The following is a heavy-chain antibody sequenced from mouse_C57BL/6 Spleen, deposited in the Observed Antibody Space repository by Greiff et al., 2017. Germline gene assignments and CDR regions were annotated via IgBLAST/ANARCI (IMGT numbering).Heavy chain of an antibody. J-gene: IGHJ4*01. Sequence: QVQLKESGAELVKPGASVKLSCKASGYTFTSYWMHWVKQRPGRGLEWIGRIDPNSGGTKYNEKFKSKATLTVDKPSSTAYMQLSSLTSEDSAVYYCASFTTVVATGYYAMDYWGQGTSVTVSS. D-gene: IGHD1-1*01. CDR1: GYTFTSYW. CDR3: ASFTTVVATGYYAMDY. CDR2: IDPNSGGT. V-gene: IGHV1-72*01.